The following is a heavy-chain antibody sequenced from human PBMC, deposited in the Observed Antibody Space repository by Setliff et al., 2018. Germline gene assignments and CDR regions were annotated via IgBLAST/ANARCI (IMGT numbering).Heavy chain of an antibody. D-gene: IGHD1-26*01. CDR3: ARDTHQWDPLYFDS. J-gene: IGHJ4*02. V-gene: IGHV1-69*05. CDR2: IIPIFGTT. Sequence: SVKVSCKASGGTFSNYDISWVRQAPGQGLEWMGGIIPIFGTTNYAQRFQGRVTITTDESTSTAYMELSSLRSEDTAVYYCARDTHQWDPLYFDSWGQGTLVTSPQ. CDR1: GGTFSNYD.